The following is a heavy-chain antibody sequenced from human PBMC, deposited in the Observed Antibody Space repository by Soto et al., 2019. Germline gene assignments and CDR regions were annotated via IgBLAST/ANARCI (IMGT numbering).Heavy chain of an antibody. Sequence: QMKLVQSGPEVKKPGTSVKVSCKASGFTFTSSAMQWVRQARGQRLEWIGWVVVGSGNTNYAQKFQEGVTITRDMSTSTAYMEMSSLRSEDTAVYYCAAVTSSSWPYNWFDPWGQGTLVTVSS. J-gene: IGHJ5*02. CDR3: AAVTSSSWPYNWFDP. D-gene: IGHD6-13*01. V-gene: IGHV1-58*02. CDR1: GFTFTSSA. CDR2: VVVGSGNT.